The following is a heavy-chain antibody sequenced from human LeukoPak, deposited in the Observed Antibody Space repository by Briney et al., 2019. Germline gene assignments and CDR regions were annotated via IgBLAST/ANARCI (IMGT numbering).Heavy chain of an antibody. D-gene: IGHD3-22*01. CDR2: IYYSGST. Sequence: SETLSLTCTVSGGSISSYYWSWIRQPPGKGLEWVGYIYYSGSTNYNPSLKSRVTISLDASKNQFSLKLRSVTAADTAVYYCARTPLDYYDSSGYLNAFDIWGQGTMVTVSS. J-gene: IGHJ3*02. CDR3: ARTPLDYYDSSGYLNAFDI. CDR1: GGSISSYY. V-gene: IGHV4-59*01.